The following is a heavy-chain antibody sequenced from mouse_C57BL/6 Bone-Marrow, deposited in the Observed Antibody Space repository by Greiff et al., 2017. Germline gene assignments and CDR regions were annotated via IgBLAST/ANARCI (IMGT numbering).Heavy chain of an antibody. CDR3: ARGDYYGNPWFAY. CDR2: IYPGSGNT. V-gene: IGHV1-76*01. J-gene: IGHJ3*01. Sequence: VQLQQSGAELVRPGASVKLSCKASGYTFTDYYINWVKQRPGQGLEWIARIYPGSGNTYYNEKFKGKATLTAEKSSSTAYMQLSSLTSEDSAVYFCARGDYYGNPWFAYWGQGTLDTVSA. D-gene: IGHD2-1*01. CDR1: GYTFTDYY.